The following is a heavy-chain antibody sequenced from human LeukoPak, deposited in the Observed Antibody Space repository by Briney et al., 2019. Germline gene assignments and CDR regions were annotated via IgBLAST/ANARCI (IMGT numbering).Heavy chain of an antibody. CDR1: GGSISSCRYY. CDR3: ARRDFWSGWTYYFDY. J-gene: IGHJ4*02. Sequence: PSETLSLTCTVSGGSISSCRYYWGWIRRPPGKGLEWIGSIYHTGSTYYNPSLKSRVTISVNTSKNRFSLKVSSVTAADTAVYYCARRDFWSGWTYYFDYWGQGTLVTVSS. D-gene: IGHD3-3*01. CDR2: IYHTGST. V-gene: IGHV4-39*01.